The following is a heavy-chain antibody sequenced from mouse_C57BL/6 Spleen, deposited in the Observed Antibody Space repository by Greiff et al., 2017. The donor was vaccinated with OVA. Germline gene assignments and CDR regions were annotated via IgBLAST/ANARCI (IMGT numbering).Heavy chain of an antibody. J-gene: IGHJ3*01. V-gene: IGHV14-4*01. CDR2: IDPENGDT. CDR1: GFNIKDDY. CDR3: TTGQLGAY. Sequence: EVQLQQSGAELVRPGASVKLSCTASGFNIKDDYMPWVKQRPEQGLEWIGWIDPENGDTEYASKFQGKATITADTSSNTAYLQLSSLTSEDTAVYYCTTGQLGAYWGQGTLVTVSA. D-gene: IGHD3-3*01.